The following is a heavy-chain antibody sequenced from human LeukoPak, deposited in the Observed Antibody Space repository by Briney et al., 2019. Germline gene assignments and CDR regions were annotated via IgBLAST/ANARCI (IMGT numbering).Heavy chain of an antibody. CDR2: ISYSGVVK. Sequence: GGSLRLSCTPSGYTFSDYGMHWVRQAPRKGLEWLSVISYSGVVKFYADSVKGRFNISRDNSKNTLYLQMNNLADEDTAVYYCARVPSDYWGQGTLVTVSS. J-gene: IGHJ4*02. V-gene: IGHV3-30*03. CDR1: GYTFSDYG. CDR3: ARVPSDY.